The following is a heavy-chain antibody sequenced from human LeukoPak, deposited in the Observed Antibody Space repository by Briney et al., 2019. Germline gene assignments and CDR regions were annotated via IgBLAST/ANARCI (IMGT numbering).Heavy chain of an antibody. CDR1: GFTFSSYG. CDR3: ARESDGMDV. CDR2: IWYDGSNK. Sequence: GGSLRLSCAASGFTFSSYGIHWVRQAPGKGLEWVAVIWYDGSNKYYANFVKGRFTISRDNSKNTLYLQMNGLRAEDTAVYYCARESDGMDVWGQGATVTVSS. V-gene: IGHV3-33*08. J-gene: IGHJ6*02. D-gene: IGHD3-3*01.